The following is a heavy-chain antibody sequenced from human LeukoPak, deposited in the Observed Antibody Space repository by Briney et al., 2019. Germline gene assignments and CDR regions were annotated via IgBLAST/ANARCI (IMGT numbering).Heavy chain of an antibody. J-gene: IGHJ4*02. V-gene: IGHV3-21*01. CDR3: AKFAHCSSTTCYGIDY. D-gene: IGHD2-2*01. Sequence: GGSLRLSCAASGFTFNTFWMNWVRQAPGKGLEWVSSISSSSDSIYYADSVTGRFTISRDNAKNSLYLQMSSLRAEDTAVYYCAKFAHCSSTTCYGIDYWGQGNMVTVSS. CDR2: ISSSSDSI. CDR1: GFTFNTFW.